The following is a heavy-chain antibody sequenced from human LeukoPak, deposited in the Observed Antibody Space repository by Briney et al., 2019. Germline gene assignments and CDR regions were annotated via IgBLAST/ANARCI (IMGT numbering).Heavy chain of an antibody. D-gene: IGHD4-17*01. J-gene: IGHJ4*02. V-gene: IGHV4-38-2*01. CDR3: ATSVRTTGNFDY. CDR2: IYHSGST. Sequence: SETLSLTCAVSGYSISSGYYWGWIRHPPGKGLEWIGSIYHSGSTYYNPSLKSRVTISVDTSKNQFSLKLSSVTAADTAVYYCATSVRTTGNFDYWGQGTLVTVSS. CDR1: GYSISSGYY.